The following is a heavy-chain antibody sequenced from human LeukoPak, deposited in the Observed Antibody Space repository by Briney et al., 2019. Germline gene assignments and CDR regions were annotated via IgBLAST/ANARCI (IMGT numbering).Heavy chain of an antibody. Sequence: SETVSLTCAVYGGSFSGYYWSWIRQPPGKGLEWIGEINHSGSTNYNPSLKSRVTISVDTSKNQFSLKLSSVTAADTAVYYCARGQRASKSFDYWGQGTLVTVSS. D-gene: IGHD4-11*01. CDR1: GGSFSGYY. CDR3: ARGQRASKSFDY. J-gene: IGHJ4*02. V-gene: IGHV4-34*01. CDR2: INHSGST.